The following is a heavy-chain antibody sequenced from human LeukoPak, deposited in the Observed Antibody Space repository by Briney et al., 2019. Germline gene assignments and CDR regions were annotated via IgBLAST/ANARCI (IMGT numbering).Heavy chain of an antibody. CDR3: AKENDGYSSGWYGDY. D-gene: IGHD6-19*01. CDR1: GFTFGSYD. Sequence: GGSLRLSCAASGFTFGSYDMNWVRQAPGKGLEWVSAISGSGGSTYYADSVKGRFTISRDNSKNTLYLQMSSLRAEDTAVYYCAKENDGYSSGWYGDYWGQGTLVTVSS. J-gene: IGHJ4*02. CDR2: ISGSGGST. V-gene: IGHV3-23*01.